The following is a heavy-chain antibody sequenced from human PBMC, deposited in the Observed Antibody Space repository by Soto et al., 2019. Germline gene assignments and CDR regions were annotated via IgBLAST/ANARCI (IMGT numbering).Heavy chain of an antibody. V-gene: IGHV3-48*01. CDR2: ISSGSGTT. Sequence: EVQLVESGGGLVQPGGSLRLSWAVFGFTFSSYSMNWVRQAPGKGLEWVSYISSGSGTTYYADSVKGRFSISRDNANNSLYLQMNSLRVEDTAVYYCAKIGTYLRMDVWGQGTTVTVSS. J-gene: IGHJ6*02. CDR1: GFTFSSYS. D-gene: IGHD3-10*01. CDR3: AKIGTYLRMDV.